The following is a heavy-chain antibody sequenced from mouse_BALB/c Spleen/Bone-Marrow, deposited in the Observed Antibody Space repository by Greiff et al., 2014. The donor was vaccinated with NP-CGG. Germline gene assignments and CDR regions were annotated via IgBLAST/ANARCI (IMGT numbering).Heavy chain of an antibody. CDR1: GYTLTSYY. D-gene: IGHD1-1*02. Sequence: QVQLQQSGAELVKPGASVKLSCKASGYTLTSYYMYWVKQRPGQGLEWIGEINPSNGGTNFNEKFKSKATLTVDKSSSTAYMQLSSLTSEDSAVYYCTLWCYAMDYWGQGTSVTVSS. CDR3: TLWCYAMDY. V-gene: IGHV1S81*02. J-gene: IGHJ4*01. CDR2: INPSNGGT.